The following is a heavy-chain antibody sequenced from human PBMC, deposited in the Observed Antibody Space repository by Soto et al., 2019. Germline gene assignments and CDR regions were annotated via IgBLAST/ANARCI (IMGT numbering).Heavy chain of an antibody. CDR2: ISSGGSTV. CDR1: RFTFSTYE. J-gene: IGHJ4*02. V-gene: IGHV3-48*03. CDR3: VRYCSTTLCNGVATRTFDY. Sequence: PGGSLRLSCVASRFTFSTYEMHWVRQAPGKGLEWVSYISSGGSTVYYADSVKGRFTISTDNTRNSLYLQMNSLRDEDTALYYCVRYCSTTLCNGVATRTFDYWGQGTLVTVSS. D-gene: IGHD2-2*01.